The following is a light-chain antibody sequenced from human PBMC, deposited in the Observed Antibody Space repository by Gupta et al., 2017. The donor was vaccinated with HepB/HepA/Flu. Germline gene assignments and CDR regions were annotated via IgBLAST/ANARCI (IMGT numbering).Light chain of an antibody. CDR2: DAS. V-gene: IGKV3-11*01. J-gene: IGKJ4*01. CDR3: QQRGTWPLT. Sequence: EIVLTQSPATLSLSPGERATLSCRASQSVSTFLAWYQQKPGQAPRLLIYDASKRATGIPPRFSGSGSGTDFTLTISSLEPEDLAVYYCQQRGTWPLTFGGGTKVEIK. CDR1: QSVSTF.